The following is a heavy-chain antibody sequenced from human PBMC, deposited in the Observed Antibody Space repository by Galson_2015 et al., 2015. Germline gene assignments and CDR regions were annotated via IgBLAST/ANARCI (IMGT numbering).Heavy chain of an antibody. V-gene: IGHV3-48*03. Sequence: SLRLSCAASAFAFSIYDMNWIRQAPGKGLEWVSYITSTGDTTYYADSVKGRFTVSRDDAKNSLFLQMNSLRAEDTALYYCAKTTVAAGSSWYMDAWGKGATVTVS. CDR2: ITSTGDTT. CDR3: AKTTVAAGSSWYMDA. CDR1: AFAFSIYD. D-gene: IGHD4-23*01. J-gene: IGHJ6*03.